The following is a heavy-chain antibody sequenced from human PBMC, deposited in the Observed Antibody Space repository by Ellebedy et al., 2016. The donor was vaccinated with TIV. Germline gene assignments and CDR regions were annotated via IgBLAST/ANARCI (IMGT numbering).Heavy chain of an antibody. Sequence: SETLSLXXAVYGGTFSGYYWSWIRQPPGKGLEWIGEINHSGSTNYNPSLKSRVTMSVDTSKSQFSLKLTSVTAADTAVYYCAKSLHYSRSSFFDFWGQGTLVTVSS. V-gene: IGHV4-34*08. J-gene: IGHJ4*02. CDR1: GGTFSGYY. D-gene: IGHD6-6*01. CDR2: INHSGST. CDR3: AKSLHYSRSSFFDF.